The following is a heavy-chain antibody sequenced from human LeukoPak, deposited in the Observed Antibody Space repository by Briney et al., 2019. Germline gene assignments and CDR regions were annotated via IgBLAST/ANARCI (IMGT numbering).Heavy chain of an antibody. Sequence: GGSLRLSCAASGFTFSSYAMSWVRQAPGKGLEWVSAISGSGGSTYYADSVKGRFTISRDNSKNTLYLQMNSLRAEDTAAYYCAKDYCGGDCPFDYWGQGTLVTVSS. J-gene: IGHJ4*02. V-gene: IGHV3-23*01. CDR3: AKDYCGGDCPFDY. CDR2: ISGSGGST. CDR1: GFTFSSYA. D-gene: IGHD2-21*02.